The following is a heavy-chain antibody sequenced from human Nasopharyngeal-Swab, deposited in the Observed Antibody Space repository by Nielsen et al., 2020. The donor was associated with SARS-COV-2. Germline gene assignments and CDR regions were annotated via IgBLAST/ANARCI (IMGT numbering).Heavy chain of an antibody. D-gene: IGHD3-22*01. Sequence: GGSLRLSCAASGFTFSSYGMHWVRQAPGTGMEWVAVIPYDGSNKYYADSVKGRFTISRDNSKNTLYLQMNSLRAEDTAVYYCAKGSYYYDSYGAFDIWGQGAMVTVSS. CDR3: AKGSYYYDSYGAFDI. CDR2: IPYDGSNK. J-gene: IGHJ3*02. CDR1: GFTFSSYG. V-gene: IGHV3-30*18.